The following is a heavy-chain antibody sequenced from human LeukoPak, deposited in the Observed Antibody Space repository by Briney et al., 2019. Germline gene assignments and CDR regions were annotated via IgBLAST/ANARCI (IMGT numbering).Heavy chain of an antibody. V-gene: IGHV4-39*07. CDR2: IYYSGST. Sequence: SETLSLTCTVSGGSISSYYWSWIRQPPGKGLEWIGSIYYSGSTYYNPSLKSRVTISVDTSKNQFSLKLSSVTAADTAVYYCARVSSGWCFDYWGQGTLVTVSS. J-gene: IGHJ4*02. CDR3: ARVSSGWCFDY. D-gene: IGHD6-19*01. CDR1: GGSISSYY.